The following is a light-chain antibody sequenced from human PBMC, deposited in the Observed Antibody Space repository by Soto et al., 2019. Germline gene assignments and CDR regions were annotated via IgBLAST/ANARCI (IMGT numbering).Light chain of an antibody. J-gene: IGLJ1*01. CDR2: SNN. Sequence: QSVLTQPPSASGTPGQRVTISCSGSSSNIGSNYVYWYQQLPGTAPKLLIYSNNQRPSGVPDRFSGSKSGTSASLAISGLRSDDEADYYCASWDASLSGFYVFGTGTKLTVL. CDR1: SSNIGSNY. V-gene: IGLV1-47*02. CDR3: ASWDASLSGFYV.